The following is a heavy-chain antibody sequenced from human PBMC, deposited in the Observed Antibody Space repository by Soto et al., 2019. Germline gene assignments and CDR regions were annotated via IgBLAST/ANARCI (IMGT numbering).Heavy chain of an antibody. Sequence: EVQLVESGGGLVQPGGSLRLSCAASGFTFSSYSMNWVRQAPGKGLEWVSYISSSSSTIYYADSVKGRFTISRDNAKNSLYLQMNSLRAEDTAVYYCARELRVARTYYYYGMDVWGQGTTVTVSS. CDR1: GFTFSSYS. CDR3: ARELRVARTYYYYGMDV. J-gene: IGHJ6*02. V-gene: IGHV3-48*01. CDR2: ISSSSSTI. D-gene: IGHD2-15*01.